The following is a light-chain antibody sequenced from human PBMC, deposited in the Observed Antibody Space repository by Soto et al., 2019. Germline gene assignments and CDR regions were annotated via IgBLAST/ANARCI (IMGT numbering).Light chain of an antibody. Sequence: QSALTQPASVSGSPGQSITISCTGTSSDVGGYNYVSWYQLHPGKAPKLMIHEVSERPSGVSNRFSGSKSGNTASLTISGLQAEDEADYYCSSYGSGATYVFGVGTKVTVL. J-gene: IGLJ1*01. CDR1: SSDVGGYNY. CDR2: EVS. V-gene: IGLV2-14*01. CDR3: SSYGSGATYV.